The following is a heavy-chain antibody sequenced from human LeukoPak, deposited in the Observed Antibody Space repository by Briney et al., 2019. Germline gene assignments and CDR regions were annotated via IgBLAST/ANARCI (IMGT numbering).Heavy chain of an antibody. V-gene: IGHV3-21*01. J-gene: IGHJ4*02. Sequence: GGSLRLSFAASGFTFSSYSMNWVRQAPGKGLEWVSSISSSSSYIYYADSVKGRFTISRDNAKNSLYLQMNSLRAEDTAVYYCAKRVVGATEFAYCGQGTLVTVSS. CDR2: ISSSSSYI. CDR3: AKRVVGATEFAY. CDR1: GFTFSSYS. D-gene: IGHD1-26*01.